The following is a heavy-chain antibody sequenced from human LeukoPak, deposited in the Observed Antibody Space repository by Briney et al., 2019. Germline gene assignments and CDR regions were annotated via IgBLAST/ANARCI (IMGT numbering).Heavy chain of an antibody. CDR1: GGSISRGGYS. J-gene: IGHJ6*02. Sequence: TSETLSLTCAVSGGSISRGGYSWSWIRQPPGKGLEWIGYVFHSGSTYYNPSLKSRVTISVDTSKNQFSLKLSSVTAADTAVYYCASRYYGMDVWGQGTTVTVSS. CDR3: ASRYYGMDV. V-gene: IGHV4-30-2*01. CDR2: VFHSGST.